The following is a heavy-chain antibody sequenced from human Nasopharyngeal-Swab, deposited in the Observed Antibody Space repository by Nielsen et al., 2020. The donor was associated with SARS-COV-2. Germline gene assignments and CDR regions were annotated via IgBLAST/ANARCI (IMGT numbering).Heavy chain of an antibody. CDR2: ISYDGSNK. V-gene: IGHV3-30-3*01. CDR1: GFTFSSYA. CDR3: ARDGNYYDSSGYYYVPDYYYYYYMDV. Sequence: GESLKISCAASGFTFSSYAMHWVRQAPGKGLEWVAVISYDGSNKYYADSVKGRFTIPRDNSKNTLYLQMNSLRAEDTAVYYCARDGNYYDSSGYYYVPDYYYYYYMDVWGKGTTVTVSS. D-gene: IGHD3-22*01. J-gene: IGHJ6*03.